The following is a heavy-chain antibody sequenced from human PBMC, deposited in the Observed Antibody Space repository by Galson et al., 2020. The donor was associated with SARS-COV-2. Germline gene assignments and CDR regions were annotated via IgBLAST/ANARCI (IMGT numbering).Heavy chain of an antibody. V-gene: IGHV3-48*04. CDR2: FSSGSRTI. D-gene: IGHD3-10*01. J-gene: IGHJ4*02. CDR3: AASSSGYFGELLNY. Sequence: GGSLRLSCAASALTFSRYNMNWVRQAPGKGLEWISYFSSGSRTIYYADSVKGRFTISRDNAKNSLFLQMNSLRAEDTAVYYCAASSSGYFGELLNYWGQGTLVTVSS. CDR1: ALTFSRYN.